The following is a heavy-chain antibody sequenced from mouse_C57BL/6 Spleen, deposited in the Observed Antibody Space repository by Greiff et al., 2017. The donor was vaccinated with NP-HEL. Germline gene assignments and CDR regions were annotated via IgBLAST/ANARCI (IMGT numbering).Heavy chain of an antibody. Sequence: EVQLQQSGTVLARPGASVKMSCKTSGYTFTSYWMHWVQQRPGQGLEWIGAIYPGNSDTSYNQKFTGKAKLTAVTSASTAYKELSSLTNEDSAVYYCTRSGPNYCGSSLYAMDYWGQGTSVTVSS. D-gene: IGHD1-1*01. CDR3: TRSGPNYCGSSLYAMDY. V-gene: IGHV1-5*01. CDR1: GYTFTSYW. CDR2: IYPGNSDT. J-gene: IGHJ4*01.